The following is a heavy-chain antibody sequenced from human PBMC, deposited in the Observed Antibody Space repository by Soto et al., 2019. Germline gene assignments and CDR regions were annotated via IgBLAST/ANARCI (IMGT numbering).Heavy chain of an antibody. Sequence: VQLVESGGGVVQPGRSLRLSCAASGFTFSSYGMHWVRQAPGKGLEWVAVISYDGSNKYYADSVKGRFTISRDNSKNTLYLQMNSLRAEDTAVYYCAKDQEYDFWSGYYAFDIWGQGTMVTVSS. D-gene: IGHD3-3*01. CDR1: GFTFSSYG. V-gene: IGHV3-30*18. CDR3: AKDQEYDFWSGYYAFDI. CDR2: ISYDGSNK. J-gene: IGHJ3*02.